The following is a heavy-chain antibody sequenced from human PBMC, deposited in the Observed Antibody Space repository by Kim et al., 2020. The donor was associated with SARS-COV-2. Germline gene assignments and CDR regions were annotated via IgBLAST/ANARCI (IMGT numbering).Heavy chain of an antibody. CDR2: IADSGGKT. D-gene: IGHD3-22*01. J-gene: IGHJ3*02. CDR3: VKHGDDNRPPDTFDI. Sequence: GGSLRLSCAASGFTFSTYAMSWVRQAPGKGPEWVSSIADSGGKTWYRDSVKGRFTISRDNSKDTLYLQMSSLRAEDTALYYCVKHGDDNRPPDTFDIWGQGTMVTVSS. V-gene: IGHV3-23*01. CDR1: GFTFSTYA.